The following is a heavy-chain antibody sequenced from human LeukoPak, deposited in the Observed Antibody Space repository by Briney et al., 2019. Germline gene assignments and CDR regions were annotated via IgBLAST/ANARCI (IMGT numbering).Heavy chain of an antibody. CDR3: ARGPPRGYADY. CDR1: GYTFTSYY. J-gene: IGHJ4*02. Sequence: ASVKVSCKASGYTFTSYYMHWVRQAPGQGLEWMGIINPSGGSTSYAQKFQGRITMTRDTSTSTVYMELSSLRSGDTAVYYCARGPPRGYADYWGQGTLVTVSS. D-gene: IGHD5-12*01. CDR2: INPSGGST. V-gene: IGHV1-46*01.